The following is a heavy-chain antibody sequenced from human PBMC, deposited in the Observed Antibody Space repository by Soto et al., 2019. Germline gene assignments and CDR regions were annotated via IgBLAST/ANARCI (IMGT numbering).Heavy chain of an antibody. Sequence: SETLSLTCAVYGGSFSGYYWSWIRQPPGKGLEWIGEINHSGITNYNPSLKSRVTISVDTSKKQISLKLSSVTAADTAVYYCAGKGESPTYSDWRRRYYGIDVWGQGTTVTVSS. V-gene: IGHV4-34*01. CDR1: GGSFSGYY. CDR3: AGKGESPTYSDWRRRYYGIDV. CDR2: INHSGIT. D-gene: IGHD4-17*01. J-gene: IGHJ6*02.